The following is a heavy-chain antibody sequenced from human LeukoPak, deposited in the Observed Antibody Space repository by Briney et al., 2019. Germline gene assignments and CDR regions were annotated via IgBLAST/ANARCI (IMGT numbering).Heavy chain of an antibody. D-gene: IGHD2-2*03. CDR1: GFTFSIYS. J-gene: IGHJ4*02. CDR2: ISSGSTNI. Sequence: GGSLRLSCAASGFTFSIYSRNWVRQAPGKGLEWVSCISSGSTNIYYADSVRGRFTISRDNAKNSLYLQMNSLRVEDTAVYYCARVGGYCSSVSNCYGDYWGQGTLVTVSS. CDR3: ARVGGYCSSVSNCYGDY. V-gene: IGHV3-21*01.